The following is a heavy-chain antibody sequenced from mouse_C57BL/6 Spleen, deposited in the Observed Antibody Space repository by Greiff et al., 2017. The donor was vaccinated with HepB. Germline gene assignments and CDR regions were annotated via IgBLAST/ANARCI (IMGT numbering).Heavy chain of an antibody. D-gene: IGHD2-10*01. Sequence: VQLKESGPGMVKPSQSLSLTCTVTGYSITSGYDWHWIRHFPGNKLEWMGYISYSGSTNYNPSLKSRISITHDTSKNHFFLKLNSVTTEDTATYYWAREGAYYPFAYWGQGTLVTVSA. CDR1: GYSITSGYD. J-gene: IGHJ3*01. V-gene: IGHV3-1*01. CDR3: AREGAYYPFAY. CDR2: ISYSGST.